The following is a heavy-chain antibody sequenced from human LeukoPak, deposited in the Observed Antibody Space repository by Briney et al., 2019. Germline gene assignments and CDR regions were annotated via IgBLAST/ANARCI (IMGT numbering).Heavy chain of an antibody. J-gene: IGHJ6*04. CDR3: ARQRFGDV. CDR1: GFTFSSNW. Sequence: GGSLRLSCGASGFTFSSNWVTWVRQAPGKGLEWVANIKQDGSEKNYVDSVKGRFTISRDNAKNSLYLQMNSLRAEDTAVYYCARQRFGDVWGKGTTVTVSS. CDR2: IKQDGSEK. V-gene: IGHV3-7*02. D-gene: IGHD3-3*01.